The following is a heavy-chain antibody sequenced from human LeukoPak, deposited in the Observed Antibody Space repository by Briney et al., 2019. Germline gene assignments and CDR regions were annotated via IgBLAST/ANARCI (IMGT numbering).Heavy chain of an antibody. V-gene: IGHV3-9*01. CDR3: ARGLPATLLDY. J-gene: IGHJ4*02. CDR2: ISWNGGGM. Sequence: GGSLRLSCAASGFTFDAYAMHWVRQAPGKGLEWVSGISWNGGGMGYAVSVKGRFTISRDNAKNSLYLQMNSLRAEDTAIYYCARGLPATLLDYWGQGTLVTVSS. D-gene: IGHD2-2*01. CDR1: GFTFDAYA.